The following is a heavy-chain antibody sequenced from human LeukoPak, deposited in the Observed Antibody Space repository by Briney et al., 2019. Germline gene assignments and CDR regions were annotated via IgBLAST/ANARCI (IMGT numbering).Heavy chain of an antibody. J-gene: IGHJ4*02. CDR2: INPNSGGA. Sequence: ASVKVSCKASGYTFTGYYMHWVRQAPGQGLEWMGWINPNSGGANYAQKFQGRVTMTRDTSISTAYMELSRLRSDDSAVYYCARVRATLDLDYWGQGTLVTVSS. D-gene: IGHD4-23*01. CDR1: GYTFTGYY. CDR3: ARVRATLDLDY. V-gene: IGHV1-2*02.